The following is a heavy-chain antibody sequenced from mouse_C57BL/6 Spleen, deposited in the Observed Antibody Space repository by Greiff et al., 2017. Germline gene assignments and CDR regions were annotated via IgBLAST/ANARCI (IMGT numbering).Heavy chain of an antibody. CDR2: ISSGGDYI. J-gene: IGHJ1*03. D-gene: IGHD4-1*01. CDR3: TRGANRAYWYFDV. Sequence: EVQVVESGEGLVKPGGSLKLSCAASGFTFSSYAMSWVRQTPEKRLEWVAYISSGGDYIYYADTVKGRFTISRDNARNTLYLQMSSLKSEDTAMYYCTRGANRAYWYFDVWGTGTTVTVSS. V-gene: IGHV5-9-1*02. CDR1: GFTFSSYA.